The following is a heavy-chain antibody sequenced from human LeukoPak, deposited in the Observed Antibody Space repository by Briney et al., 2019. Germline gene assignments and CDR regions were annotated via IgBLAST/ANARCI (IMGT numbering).Heavy chain of an antibody. CDR3: ARVANPNYYFDC. V-gene: IGHV3-48*02. CDR2: ISGSSGTI. J-gene: IGHJ4*02. CDR1: GFTFSSYN. Sequence: GGSLRLSCTASGFTFSSYNMNWVPQTPGKGLEWLSYISGSSGTIYYADSVKGRFTISRDNAKNSLDLQMNSLRDEDTALYYCARVANPNYYFDCWGQGTLVTVSS. D-gene: IGHD1-7*01.